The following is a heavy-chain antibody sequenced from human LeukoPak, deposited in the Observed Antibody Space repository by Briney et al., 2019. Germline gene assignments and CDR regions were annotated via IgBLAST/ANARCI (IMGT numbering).Heavy chain of an antibody. V-gene: IGHV4-59*01. Sequence: PSETLSLTCTVSGGSISSYYWSWIRQPPGKGLEWIGYIYYSGSTNYNPSLKSRVTISVDTSKNQFSLKLSSVTAADTAVYYCAKDSVVVAGLVNYFDYWGQGTLVTVSS. CDR1: GGSISSYY. J-gene: IGHJ4*02. D-gene: IGHD6-19*01. CDR2: IYYSGST. CDR3: AKDSVVVAGLVNYFDY.